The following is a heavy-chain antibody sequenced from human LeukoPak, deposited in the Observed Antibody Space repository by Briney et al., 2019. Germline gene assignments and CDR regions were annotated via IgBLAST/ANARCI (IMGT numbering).Heavy chain of an antibody. CDR1: GDSISDYY. CDR2: IYYSGST. D-gene: IGHD1-26*01. J-gene: IGHJ3*02. CDR3: ARGVGATSKAFDI. Sequence: SETLSLTCTVSGDSISDYYWSWIRQHPGKGLEWIGYIYYSGSTYYNPSLKSRVTISVDTSKNQSSPKLSSVTAADTAVYYCARGVGATSKAFDIWGQGTMVTVSS. V-gene: IGHV4-31*03.